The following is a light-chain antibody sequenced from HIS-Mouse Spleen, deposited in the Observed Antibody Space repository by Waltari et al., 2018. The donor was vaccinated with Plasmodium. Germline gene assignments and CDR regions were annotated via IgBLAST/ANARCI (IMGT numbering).Light chain of an antibody. Sequence: SYELTQPPSVSVALGQTARITCGGNNMGSKNVHWYQQKPGQAPVLVIYRDSNRPSGIPERFSGSNSGNTATLTISRAQAGDEADYYCQVWDSSTANVVFGGGTKLTVL. V-gene: IGLV3-9*01. CDR1: NMGSKN. CDR3: QVWDSSTANVV. CDR2: RDS. J-gene: IGLJ2*01.